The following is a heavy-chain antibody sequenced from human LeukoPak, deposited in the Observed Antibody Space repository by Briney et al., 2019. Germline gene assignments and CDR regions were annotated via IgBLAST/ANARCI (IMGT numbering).Heavy chain of an antibody. Sequence: SETLSLTCTVSGGSISSSSHYWGWIRQPPGKGLEWIGSIYYSGSTYYNPSLKSRVTISVDTSKNQFSLKLSSVTAADAAVYYCARTGAYDSSGYHYWGQGTLVTVSS. CDR3: ARTGAYDSSGYHY. CDR1: GGSISSSSHY. CDR2: IYYSGST. D-gene: IGHD3-22*01. V-gene: IGHV4-39*01. J-gene: IGHJ4*02.